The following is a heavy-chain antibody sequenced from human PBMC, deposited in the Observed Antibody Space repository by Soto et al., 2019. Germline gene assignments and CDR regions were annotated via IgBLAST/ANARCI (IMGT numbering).Heavy chain of an antibody. Sequence: SETLSLTCSVSGGSISDISYCWGWIRQPPGKGLQWIGCMFYSGATYYNPSLKNRVTLSVDTSNNEFSLKLVSVTAPDTAVYYCARHKSGSDWLDPWGQGTLVTVSS. V-gene: IGHV4-39*01. CDR1: GGSISDISYC. D-gene: IGHD2-15*01. CDR2: MFYSGAT. J-gene: IGHJ5*02. CDR3: ARHKSGSDWLDP.